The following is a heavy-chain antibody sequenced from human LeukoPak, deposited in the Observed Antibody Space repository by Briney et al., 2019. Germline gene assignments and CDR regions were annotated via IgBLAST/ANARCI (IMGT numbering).Heavy chain of an antibody. CDR3: ARVGTYYRSLDS. CDR2: IYHSGGT. J-gene: IGHJ4*02. CDR1: GGSINDAS. D-gene: IGHD3-10*01. Sequence: SETLSLTCTVSGGSINDASRNWIRQPPGQGLEWIGYIYHSGGTNYNPSLKSRVTISLDTSKNHFSLKLSSVTAADTAVYYCARVGTYYRSLDSWGQGTLVTVSS. V-gene: IGHV4-59*01.